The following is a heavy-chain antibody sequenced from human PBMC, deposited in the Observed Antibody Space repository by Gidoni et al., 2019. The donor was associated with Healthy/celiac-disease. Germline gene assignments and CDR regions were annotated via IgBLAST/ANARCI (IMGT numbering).Heavy chain of an antibody. CDR2: ISSSGSTI. J-gene: IGHJ6*02. CDR3: AREFGDYYYYGMDV. Sequence: SWIRQAPGKGLEWVSYISSSGSTIYYADSVKGRFTISRDNAKNSLYLQMNSLRAEDTAVYYCAREFGDYYYYGMDVWGQGTTVTVSS. D-gene: IGHD3-16*01. V-gene: IGHV3-11*01.